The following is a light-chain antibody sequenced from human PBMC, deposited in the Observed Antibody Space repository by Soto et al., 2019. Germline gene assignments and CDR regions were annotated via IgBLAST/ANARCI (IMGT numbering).Light chain of an antibody. CDR1: YANIGAGYE. Sequence: SVLTQPPSVSGAPGQRVTISCTGSYANIGAGYEVHWYQQIPGTAPKLLISGHNNRPSGVPDRFFGSKSGTSASLTIIGLQAEDEADYYCQSYDNSLSGSGVFGGGTKLTVL. CDR2: GHN. J-gene: IGLJ3*02. CDR3: QSYDNSLSGSGV. V-gene: IGLV1-40*01.